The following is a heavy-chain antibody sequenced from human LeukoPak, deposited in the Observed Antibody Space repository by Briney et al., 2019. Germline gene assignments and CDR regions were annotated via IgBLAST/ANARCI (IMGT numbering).Heavy chain of an antibody. V-gene: IGHV4-59*12. CDR1: GGSISSYY. D-gene: IGHD3-22*01. Sequence: SETLSLTCTVSGGSISSYYWSWIRQPPGKGLEWIGYIYYSGSINYNPSLKSRVTISVDTSKNQFSLKLSSVTAADTAVYYCAREVDGIVVEKAFDIWGQGTMVTVSS. CDR2: IYYSGSI. J-gene: IGHJ3*02. CDR3: AREVDGIVVEKAFDI.